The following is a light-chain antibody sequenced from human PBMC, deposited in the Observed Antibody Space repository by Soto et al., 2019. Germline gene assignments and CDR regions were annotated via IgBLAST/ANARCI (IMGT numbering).Light chain of an antibody. CDR3: SSYAGSNKV. V-gene: IGLV2-8*01. CDR1: SSDVGGYNY. J-gene: IGLJ1*01. CDR2: EVS. Sequence: QSVLTQPPSASGSPGQSVTISCTGTSSDVGGYNYVSWYQQHPGKAPKLMIYEVSKRPSGVPDRFSGSKSGNTASLTVSGLQAEDEAGYYCSSYAGSNKVFGTGTKLTVL.